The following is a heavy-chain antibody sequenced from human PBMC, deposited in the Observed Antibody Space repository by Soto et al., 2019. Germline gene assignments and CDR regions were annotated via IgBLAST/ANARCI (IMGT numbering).Heavy chain of an antibody. J-gene: IGHJ5*02. CDR3: ASPKIAFYNWFDP. CDR1: GASISTGSYY. CDR2: LYYSGST. Sequence: PSETLSLTCTVSGASISTGSYYWSWIRQPPGRGLEWIGTLYYSGSTYYNPSLKSRVTISVDTSKNQFSLKLSSVTAADTAVYYCASPKIAFYNWFDPWGQGTLVTVSS. V-gene: IGHV4-39*01. D-gene: IGHD3-3*02.